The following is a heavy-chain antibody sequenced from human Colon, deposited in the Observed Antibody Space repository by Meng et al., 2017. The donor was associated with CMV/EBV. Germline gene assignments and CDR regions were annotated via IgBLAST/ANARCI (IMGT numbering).Heavy chain of an antibody. Sequence: SETLSLTCTVPGGSISSYYWSWIRQPPGKGLEWIGSIYYSGSTYYNPSLKSRVTISVDTSKNQFSLKLSSVTAADTAVYYCARHELLYYDSSPFDYWGQGTLVTVSS. CDR1: GGSISSYY. CDR2: IYYSGST. J-gene: IGHJ4*02. D-gene: IGHD3-22*01. V-gene: IGHV4-59*05. CDR3: ARHELLYYDSSPFDY.